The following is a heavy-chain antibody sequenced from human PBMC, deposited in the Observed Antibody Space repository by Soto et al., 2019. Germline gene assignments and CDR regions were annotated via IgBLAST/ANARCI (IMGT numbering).Heavy chain of an antibody. J-gene: IGHJ6*02. V-gene: IGHV3-74*01. D-gene: IGHD1-1*01. CDR1: GFTFRSYW. Sequence: EVQLVESGGGLVQPGGSLRLSCAASGFTFRSYWMHWVRQAPGKGLVWVSNIKSDGGSTNYADSVKGRFTISRDNAKNTLSLQMDSLRPEDTGVYYCARDRTYGMDVWGQGTTITVSS. CDR3: ARDRTYGMDV. CDR2: IKSDGGST.